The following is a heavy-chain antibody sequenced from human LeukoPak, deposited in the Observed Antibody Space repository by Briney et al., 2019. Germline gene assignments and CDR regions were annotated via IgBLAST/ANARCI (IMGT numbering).Heavy chain of an antibody. CDR3: GRSGRYRPSDL. CDR2: TRNKANSYTT. Sequence: GGSLRLSCAASGFILSDHYIDWVRQAPGKGLEWVGRTRNKANSYTTEYAASVKGRFTISRDDPKNLLYLQMNSLKSEGTAVYYCGRSGRYRPSDLWGQGTLVTVSS. V-gene: IGHV3-72*01. CDR1: GFILSDHY. J-gene: IGHJ5*02. D-gene: IGHD1-26*01.